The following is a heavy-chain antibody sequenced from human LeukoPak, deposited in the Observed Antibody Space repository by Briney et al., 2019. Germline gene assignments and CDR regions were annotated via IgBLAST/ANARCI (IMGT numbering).Heavy chain of an antibody. CDR3: TRLWFTNGIYYYYMDV. CDR2: IRSKANSYAT. V-gene: IGHV3-73*01. D-gene: IGHD3-10*01. J-gene: IGHJ6*03. Sequence: PGGSLRLSCAASGFTFSGSAMHWVHQASGKGLEWVGRIRSKANSYATAYAASVKGRFTISRDDSKNTAYLQMNSLKTEDTAVYYCTRLWFTNGIYYYYMDVWGKGTTVTVSS. CDR1: GFTFSGSA.